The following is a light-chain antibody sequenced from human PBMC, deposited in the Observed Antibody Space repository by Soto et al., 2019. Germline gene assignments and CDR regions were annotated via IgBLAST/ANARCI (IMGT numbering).Light chain of an antibody. Sequence: DIQMTQSPSSLSASVGDRVTITCRASQSVSRYVNWYQQKPGKAPKFLIHAATSLQSGVPSRFSGSGSGTDVTLPISRLQPEDFATYNWQQSSSTPLTFGQGTRVEIK. CDR1: QSVSRY. CDR3: QQSSSTPLT. CDR2: AAT. J-gene: IGKJ1*01. V-gene: IGKV1-39*01.